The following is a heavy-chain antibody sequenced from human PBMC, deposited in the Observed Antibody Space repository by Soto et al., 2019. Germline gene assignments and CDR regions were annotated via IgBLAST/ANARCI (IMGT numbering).Heavy chain of an antibody. D-gene: IGHD2-15*01. CDR1: GGSISSYY. CDR3: ARHQDCSGGTCHPHSYYYNMDV. CDR2: VCSSGST. Sequence: QVQLQESGPGLVKPSETLSLTCTVSGGSISSYYWSWIRQPPGKGLEWIGYVCSSGSTNQNPSLKSTVTISVDTSKSQFTLNLSCVTAADTAVYYCARHQDCSGGTCHPHSYYYNMDVWGKGTTVTASS. V-gene: IGHV4-59*08. J-gene: IGHJ6*03.